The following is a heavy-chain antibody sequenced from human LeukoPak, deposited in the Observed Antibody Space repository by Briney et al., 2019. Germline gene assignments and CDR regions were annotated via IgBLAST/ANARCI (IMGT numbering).Heavy chain of an antibody. V-gene: IGHV4-34*01. CDR2: IHYTGAT. J-gene: IGHJ4*02. CDR1: GGSITGYY. D-gene: IGHD3-9*01. Sequence: PSETLSLTCAVYGGSITGYYWSWIRQTPGRGLEWVGEIHYTGATSYNPSLKSRAAISTDTSKNQFSLRLSSVTAADTAVYYCARGNILTGYCFDFWGQGALVTVSS. CDR3: ARGNILTGYCFDF.